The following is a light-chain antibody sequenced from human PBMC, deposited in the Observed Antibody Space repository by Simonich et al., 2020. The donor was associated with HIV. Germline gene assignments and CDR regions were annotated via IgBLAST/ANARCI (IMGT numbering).Light chain of an antibody. CDR2: DVS. J-gene: IGLJ3*02. Sequence: QSALTQPRSVSGSPGQSVTISCTGTSSDVAGYDFVSWYQQHPGKAPKLIIYDVSKRPSGVPDRFSGSKSGNTASLTISGLQAEDEADYYCSSYTSSSTWVFGGGTKLTVL. V-gene: IGLV2-11*01. CDR1: SSDVAGYDF. CDR3: SSYTSSSTWV.